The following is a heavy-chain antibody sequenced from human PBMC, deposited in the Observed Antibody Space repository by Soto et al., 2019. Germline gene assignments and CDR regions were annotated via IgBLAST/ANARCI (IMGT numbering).Heavy chain of an antibody. CDR1: GYTFTSYD. D-gene: IGHD3-9*01. CDR3: ARGQFYYDILTGYYNNLDY. Sequence: GASVKVSCKASGYTFTSYDINWVRQATGQGLEWMGWMNPNSGNTGYAQKFQGRVTMTRNTSISTAYMELSSLRSEDTAVYYCARGQFYYDILTGYYNNLDYWGQGTLVTVSS. V-gene: IGHV1-8*01. J-gene: IGHJ4*02. CDR2: MNPNSGNT.